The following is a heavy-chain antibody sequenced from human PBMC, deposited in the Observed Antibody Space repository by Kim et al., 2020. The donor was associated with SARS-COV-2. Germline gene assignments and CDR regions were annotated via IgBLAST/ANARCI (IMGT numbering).Heavy chain of an antibody. CDR3: AGLTVTTNGMDV. CDR1: GFTFSSYG. CDR2: ISYDGSNK. V-gene: IGHV3-30*03. J-gene: IGHJ6*02. Sequence: GGSLRLSCAASGFTFSSYGMHWVRQAPGKGLEWVAVISYDGSNKYYADSVKGRFTISRDNSKNTLYLQMNSLRAEDTAVYYCAGLTVTTNGMDVWGQGTTVTVSS. D-gene: IGHD4-17*01.